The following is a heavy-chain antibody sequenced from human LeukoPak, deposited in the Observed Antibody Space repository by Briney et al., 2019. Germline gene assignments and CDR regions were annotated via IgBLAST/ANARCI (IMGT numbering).Heavy chain of an antibody. CDR2: IYYSGST. Sequence: SETLSLTCTVSGGSISSYYWSWIRQPPGKGLEWIGYIYYSGSTNYNPSLKSRVTISVDTSKNQFSLKLSSVTAEDTAVYYCVRYQLLCFDYWGQGTLVTVSS. CDR1: GGSISSYY. J-gene: IGHJ4*02. CDR3: VRYQLLCFDY. V-gene: IGHV4-59*01. D-gene: IGHD2-2*01.